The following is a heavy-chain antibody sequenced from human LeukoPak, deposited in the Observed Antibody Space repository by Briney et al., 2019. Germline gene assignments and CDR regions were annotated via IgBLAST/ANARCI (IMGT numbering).Heavy chain of an antibody. D-gene: IGHD2-15*01. J-gene: IGHJ5*02. V-gene: IGHV1-8*01. CDR1: GYTFTSYD. Sequence: ASVTVSCKASGYTFTSYDINWVRQASGQGLEWMGWMNPNSGNTASAQKFQGRVTMTTNTSISTAYMELTGLRSEDTAMYFCARKGLLGSGKPWFDPWGQGTLVTVSS. CDR3: ARKGLLGSGKPWFDP. CDR2: MNPNSGNT.